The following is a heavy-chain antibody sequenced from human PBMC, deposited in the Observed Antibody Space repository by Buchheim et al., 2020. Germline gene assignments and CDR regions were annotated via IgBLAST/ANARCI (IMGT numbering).Heavy chain of an antibody. CDR3: AVIDILTGYSFDY. J-gene: IGHJ4*02. V-gene: IGHV1-2*02. D-gene: IGHD3-9*01. CDR1: GYTFTDYY. Sequence: QVQLVQSGAEVKKPGASVKVSCKASGYTFTDYYLHWVRQAPGQGLEWMGWINPNSGDTKYAQKFQGRVTMTRDTSISTAYMELSRLRSGDTAIYYCAVIDILTGYSFDYWGQGTL. CDR2: INPNSGDT.